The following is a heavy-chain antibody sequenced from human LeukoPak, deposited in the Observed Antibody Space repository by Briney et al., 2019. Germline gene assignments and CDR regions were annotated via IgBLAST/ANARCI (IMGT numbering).Heavy chain of an antibody. CDR3: ARPTYYYDSSGYDFDY. J-gene: IGHJ4*02. Sequence: GGSLRLSCAASGFTFSSYEMNWVRQAPGKGLEWVSYISSSGGTTYYADFVKGRFTISRDNAKNSLYLQMNSLRAEDTAVYHCARPTYYYDSSGYDFDYWGQGTLVTVSS. V-gene: IGHV3-48*03. D-gene: IGHD3-22*01. CDR2: ISSSGGTT. CDR1: GFTFSSYE.